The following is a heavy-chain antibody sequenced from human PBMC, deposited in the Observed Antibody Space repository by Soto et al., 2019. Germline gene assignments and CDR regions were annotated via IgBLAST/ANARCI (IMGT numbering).Heavy chain of an antibody. CDR1: GGSFSGYY. D-gene: IGHD3-10*01. Sequence: QVQLQQWGAGLLKPSETLSLTCAVYGGSFSGYYWSWIRQPPGKGLEWIGEINHSGSTNYNPSLKXRXTXXVDTYKNQFSLKLSSVTAADTAVYYCAREDHFGEDWGQGTLVTVSS. V-gene: IGHV4-34*01. CDR2: INHSGST. CDR3: AREDHFGED. J-gene: IGHJ4*02.